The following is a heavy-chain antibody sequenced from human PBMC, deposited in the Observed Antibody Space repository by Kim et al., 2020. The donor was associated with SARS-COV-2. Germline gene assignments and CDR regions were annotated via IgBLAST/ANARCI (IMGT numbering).Heavy chain of an antibody. V-gene: IGHV4-31*11. D-gene: IGHD6-19*01. Sequence: SETLSLTCDVSGVSISSGGYYWSWIRQLPGKGLEWIGYIYNSEKTYYIPPLKGRVLISADTSKNQFSLRLNSVTVADTAMYYCAREAKSGWSREYNWFDP. CDR1: GVSISSGGYY. CDR2: IYNSEKT. CDR3: AREAKSGWSREYNWFDP. J-gene: IGHJ5*02.